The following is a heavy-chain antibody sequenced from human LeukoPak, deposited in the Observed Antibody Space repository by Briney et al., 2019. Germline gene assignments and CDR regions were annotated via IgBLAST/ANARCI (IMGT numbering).Heavy chain of an antibody. J-gene: IGHJ4*02. CDR1: GFTFSSYD. Sequence: GGSLRLSCAASGFTFSSYDMHWVRQATGKGLEWVSGISGSGGSTYYADSVKGRFTISRDNSKNTLYLQMNSLRAEDTAVYYCAKSGYNRFDYWGQGTLVTVSS. CDR2: ISGSGGST. V-gene: IGHV3-23*01. D-gene: IGHD5-24*01. CDR3: AKSGYNRFDY.